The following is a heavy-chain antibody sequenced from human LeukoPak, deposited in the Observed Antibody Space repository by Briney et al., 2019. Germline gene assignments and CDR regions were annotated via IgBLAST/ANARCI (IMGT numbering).Heavy chain of an antibody. Sequence: ASVKVSCKASGYTFTSYAMHWVRQAPGQRLEWMGWINAGNGNTKYSQKFQGRVTITRDTSASTAYMELSSLRSEDTAVYYCARGDCSSTSCYPPFDRWGQGTLVTVSS. J-gene: IGHJ5*02. CDR2: INAGNGNT. V-gene: IGHV1-3*01. D-gene: IGHD2-2*01. CDR1: GYTFTSYA. CDR3: ARGDCSSTSCYPPFDR.